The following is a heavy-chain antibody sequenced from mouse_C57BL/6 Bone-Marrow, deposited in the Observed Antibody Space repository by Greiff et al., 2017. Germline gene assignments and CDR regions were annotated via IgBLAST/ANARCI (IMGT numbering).Heavy chain of an antibody. CDR2: ISNLAYSI. D-gene: IGHD2-4*01. V-gene: IGHV5-15*01. CDR3: ARQGIYYDPYYFDY. J-gene: IGHJ2*01. Sequence: EVKLVESGGGLVQPGGSLNLSCAASGFTFSDYGMAWVRQAPRKGPEWVAFISNLAYSIYYADTVTGRFTISRENAKNTLYLEMSSLRSEDTAMYYCARQGIYYDPYYFDYWGQGTTLTVSS. CDR1: GFTFSDYG.